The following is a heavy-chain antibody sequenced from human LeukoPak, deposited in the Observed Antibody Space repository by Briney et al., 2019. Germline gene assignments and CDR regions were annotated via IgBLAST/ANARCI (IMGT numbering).Heavy chain of an antibody. CDR3: ARRRSNGDQDY. CDR2: IYPGESDT. V-gene: IGHV5-51*01. Sequence: GESLKISCKGSGYSFTSYWIGWVLELPGKGLEWMGIIYPGESDTRYRPSFQGQVTISADKSISTAYLQWSSLKASDTAMYYCARRRSNGDQDYWGQGTLVSVSS. CDR1: GYSFTSYW. J-gene: IGHJ4*02. D-gene: IGHD4-17*01.